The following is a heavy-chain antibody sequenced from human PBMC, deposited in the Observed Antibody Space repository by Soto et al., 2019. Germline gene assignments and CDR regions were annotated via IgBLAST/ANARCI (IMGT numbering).Heavy chain of an antibody. CDR2: IYYSGST. CDR1: GGSIISSIYY. J-gene: IGHJ4*02. CDR3: ARRICADFWSGYCYFDY. V-gene: IGHV4-39*01. Sequence: SETLSLTCTVSGGSIISSIYYWGWIRQPPGKGLEWIGSIYYSGSTYYNPSLKSRVTISVDTSKNQFSLTLSSVTAADTAVYYCARRICADFWSGYCYFDYWGQGTLVTVSS. D-gene: IGHD3-3*01.